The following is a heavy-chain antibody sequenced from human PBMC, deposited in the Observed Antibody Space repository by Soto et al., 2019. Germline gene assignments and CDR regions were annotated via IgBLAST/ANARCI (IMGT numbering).Heavy chain of an antibody. D-gene: IGHD5-18*01. CDR2: INPSGGST. V-gene: IGHV1-46*03. Sequence: QVQLVQSGAEVKKPGASVKVSCKASGYTFTSYYMHWVRQAPGQGLEWMGIINPSGGSTSYAQKSQGRGTMXXXTXXSTVCMELSSLRSEDTAVYYCARVYPSDTRYGYVGNNWFDPWGQGTRVTVSS. CDR1: GYTFTSYY. J-gene: IGHJ5*02. CDR3: ARVYPSDTRYGYVGNNWFDP.